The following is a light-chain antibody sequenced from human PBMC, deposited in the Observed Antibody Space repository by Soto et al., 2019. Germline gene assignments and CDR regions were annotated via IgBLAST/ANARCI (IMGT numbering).Light chain of an antibody. CDR2: FGS. CDR1: QSLLQSNGYNY. J-gene: IGKJ1*01. Sequence: DIVMTQSPLSLPVTPGEPASISCSSSQSLLQSNGYNYLDWYLQKPGQSPQLLIYFGSYRASGVTDRFSGSGSGTDFTLKIRRVEAEDVGVYYCMQSQQSPPTFVQGTKVEI. V-gene: IGKV2-28*01. CDR3: MQSQQSPPT.